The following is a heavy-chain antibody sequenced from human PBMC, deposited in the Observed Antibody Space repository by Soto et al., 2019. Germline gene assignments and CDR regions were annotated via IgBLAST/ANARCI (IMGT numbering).Heavy chain of an antibody. CDR2: ISSSGSHT. CDR1: GFTFSDFY. CDR3: ARVGSTSAAGVIDY. V-gene: IGHV3-11*06. D-gene: IGHD6-13*01. Sequence: GGSLRLSCAASGFTFSDFYMSWIRQAPGKGLEWVSYISSSGSHTPYADSVKGRFTISRDNAKNSVYLQMNSLRAEDTAVYYCARVGSTSAAGVIDYWGQGTLVTVSS. J-gene: IGHJ4*02.